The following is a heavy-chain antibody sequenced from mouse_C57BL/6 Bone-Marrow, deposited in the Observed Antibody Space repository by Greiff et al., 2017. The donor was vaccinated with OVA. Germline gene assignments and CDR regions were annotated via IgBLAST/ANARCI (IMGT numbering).Heavy chain of an antibody. D-gene: IGHD3-3*01. J-gene: IGHJ1*03. Sequence: EVNLVESEGGLVQPGSSMKLSCTASGFTFSDYYMAWVRQVPEKGLEWVAHINYDGSSTYYLDSLKSRFIISRDNAKSILYLQMSSLKSEDTATYYCARGGWDWYFDVWGTGTTVTVSS. CDR2: INYDGSST. V-gene: IGHV5-16*01. CDR3: ARGGWDWYFDV. CDR1: GFTFSDYY.